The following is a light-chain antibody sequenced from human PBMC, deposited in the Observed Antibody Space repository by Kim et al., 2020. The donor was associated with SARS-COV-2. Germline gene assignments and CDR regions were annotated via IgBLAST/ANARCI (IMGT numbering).Light chain of an antibody. Sequence: FSPGESAPLSCRARPSVRNTQLAWYQHTPPQAPRLLIYRAYTRATGIPDRFSGSGSGTVFTLPIGRLEPEDFTVYYCQQYGDSPYTFGQGTKLEI. CDR3: QQYGDSPYT. CDR2: RAY. CDR1: PSVRNTQ. J-gene: IGKJ2*01. V-gene: IGKV3-20*01.